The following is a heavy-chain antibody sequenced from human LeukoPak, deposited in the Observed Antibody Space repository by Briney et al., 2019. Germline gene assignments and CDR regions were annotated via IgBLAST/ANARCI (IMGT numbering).Heavy chain of an antibody. V-gene: IGHV4-39*01. J-gene: IGHJ4*02. D-gene: IGHD1-26*01. Sequence: SETLSLTCTVSGGSISSSSYSWGWIRQPPGKGLEWIGSISYSGSTYYNPSLKSRGTISVDTSKNQFSLRLTSVTAADTAVYYCATGGVSYSVFWGQGALVTVSS. CDR3: ATGGVSYSVF. CDR2: ISYSGST. CDR1: GGSISSSSYS.